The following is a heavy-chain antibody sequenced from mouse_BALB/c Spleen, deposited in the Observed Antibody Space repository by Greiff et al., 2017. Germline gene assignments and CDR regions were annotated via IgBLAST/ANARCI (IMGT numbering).Heavy chain of an antibody. CDR2: INPSNGGT. CDR3: TTYGTWFAY. Sequence: QVQLKESGAELVKPGASVKLSCKASGYTFTSYYMYWVKQRPGQGLEWIGEINPSNGGTNFNEKFKSKATLTVDKSSSTAYMQLSSLTSEDSAVYYCTTYGTWFAYWGQGTLVTVSA. J-gene: IGHJ3*01. D-gene: IGHD1-1*01. CDR1: GYTFTSYY. V-gene: IGHV1S81*02.